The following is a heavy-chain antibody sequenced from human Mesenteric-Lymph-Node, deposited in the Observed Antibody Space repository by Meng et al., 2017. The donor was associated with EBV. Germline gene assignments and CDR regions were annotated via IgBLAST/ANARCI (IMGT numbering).Heavy chain of an antibody. V-gene: IGHV1-2*04. Sequence: QVQLVQSGAGVKKPGASVKVSCKAAGYTFTGYYVHWVRQAPGQGLEWMGWINPNSGGTNYAQKFQGWVTMTRDTSINTAYMELSRLRSDDTAVYYCARDDYGDLPLDYWGQGTLVTVSS. CDR1: GYTFTGYY. J-gene: IGHJ4*02. D-gene: IGHD4-17*01. CDR2: INPNSGGT. CDR3: ARDDYGDLPLDY.